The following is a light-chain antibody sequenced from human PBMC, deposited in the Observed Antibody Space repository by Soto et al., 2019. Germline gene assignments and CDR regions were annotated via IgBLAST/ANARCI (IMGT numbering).Light chain of an antibody. Sequence: QPVLTQPPSASGTPGQRVTISCSGSSSNIGSNTVNWYQQLPGTAPKLLIYSNNQRPSGVPDRFSGSKSGTSASLAISGLQSEDEADYYCAAWDDSLNGWVFGGGTMLTVL. CDR3: AAWDDSLNGWV. CDR1: SSNIGSNT. CDR2: SNN. V-gene: IGLV1-44*01. J-gene: IGLJ3*02.